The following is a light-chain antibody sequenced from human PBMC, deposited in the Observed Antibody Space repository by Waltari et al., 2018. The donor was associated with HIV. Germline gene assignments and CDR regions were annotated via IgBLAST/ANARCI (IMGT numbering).Light chain of an antibody. CDR2: EVT. Sequence: QSALTQPASVSGSPGQSITISCTGTSSDVGGYNYVSWYQQHPGKAPKLMIYEVTNRPSGVSNRFSGPKSANTASLTISGLQAEDEADYYCSSYTTSSTLVFGGGTKVTVL. CDR3: SSYTTSSTLV. CDR1: SSDVGGYNY. V-gene: IGLV2-14*01. J-gene: IGLJ2*01.